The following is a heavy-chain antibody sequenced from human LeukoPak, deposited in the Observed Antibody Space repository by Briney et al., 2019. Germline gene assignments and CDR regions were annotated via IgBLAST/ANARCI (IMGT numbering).Heavy chain of an antibody. CDR3: ARATYYDFWSGYRLGYYYYYMDV. Sequence: GGSLRLSCAASGFTFSSYSMNWVRQAPGKGLEWVSSISSSSSYIHYADSVKGRFTISRDNAKNSLYLQMNSLRAEDTAVYYCARATYYDFWSGYRLGYYYYYMDVWGKGTTVTVSS. D-gene: IGHD3-3*01. J-gene: IGHJ6*03. V-gene: IGHV3-21*01. CDR1: GFTFSSYS. CDR2: ISSSSSYI.